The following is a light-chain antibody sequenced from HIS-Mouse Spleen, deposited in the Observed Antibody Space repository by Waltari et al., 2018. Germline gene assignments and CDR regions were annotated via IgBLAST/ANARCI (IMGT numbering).Light chain of an antibody. CDR2: DVS. J-gene: IGLJ3*02. CDR1: SSYGGGYHH. CDR3: SSYTSSSTLV. V-gene: IGLV2-14*03. Sequence: QSALTQPASVSGSPGQSTTISCPGTSSYGGGYHHVFWYQQHPGKAPKLMIYDVSNRPSGVSNRCSGSKSGNTASLTISELQAEDEADYYCSSYTSSSTLVFGGGTKLTVL.